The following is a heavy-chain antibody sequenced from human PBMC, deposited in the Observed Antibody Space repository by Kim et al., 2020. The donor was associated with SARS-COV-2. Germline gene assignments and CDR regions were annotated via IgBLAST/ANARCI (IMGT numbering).Heavy chain of an antibody. Sequence: SETLSLTCTVSGGSLISYYWSWIRQPPGKGLEWIGYIFYSGSTDYNPSLKSRVTVSLDTSKNQFSLKLNSVTAADTAVYYCARDDSNGDHAFQYWGQGSLVIVSS. V-gene: IGHV4-59*01. J-gene: IGHJ1*01. CDR3: ARDDSNGDHAFQY. CDR1: GGSLISYY. CDR2: IFYSGST. D-gene: IGHD2-15*01.